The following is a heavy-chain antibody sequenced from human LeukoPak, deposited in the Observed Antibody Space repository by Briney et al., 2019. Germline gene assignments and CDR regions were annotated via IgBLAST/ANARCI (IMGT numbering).Heavy chain of an antibody. J-gene: IGHJ6*03. Sequence: GGSLRLSCAASGFTFSSYAMSWVRQAPGKGLEWVSAISGSGGSTYYADSVKGRFTISRDNSKNTLYLQMNSLRAEDTAVYYCAKHPLGYCSSTSCYRELGGYYYYYMDVWGKGTTVTVSS. V-gene: IGHV3-23*01. CDR1: GFTFSSYA. D-gene: IGHD2-2*02. CDR2: ISGSGGST. CDR3: AKHPLGYCSSTSCYRELGGYYYYYMDV.